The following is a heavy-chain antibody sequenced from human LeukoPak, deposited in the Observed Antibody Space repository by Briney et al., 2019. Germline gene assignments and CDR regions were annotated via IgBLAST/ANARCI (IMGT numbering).Heavy chain of an antibody. V-gene: IGHV3-48*03. CDR3: ARDSKRPYYYYGMDV. CDR2: ISSSGSSI. Sequence: GGSLRLSCAASGFTFSSYEMNWVRQAPGKGLGWVSYISSSGSSIYYADSVKGRFTISRDNAKNSLYLQMNSLRAEDTAVYHCARDSKRPYYYYGMDVWGQGTTVTVSS. CDR1: GFTFSSYE. J-gene: IGHJ6*02. D-gene: IGHD6-6*01.